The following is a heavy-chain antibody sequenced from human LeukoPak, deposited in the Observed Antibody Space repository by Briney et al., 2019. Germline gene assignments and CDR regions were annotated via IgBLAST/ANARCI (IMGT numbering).Heavy chain of an antibody. D-gene: IGHD3-10*01. CDR1: GLTFITYG. CDR3: ARDGPEENGSPLDY. V-gene: IGHV3-30*03. CDR2: MSYDGSDK. Sequence: PGGSLRLSCAASGLTFITYGFHWVRQAPGKGLGRGADMSYDGSDKDYAHSVKGRFTISRDNSKNTLYLQMNSLRVEDTAVYHCARDGPEENGSPLDYWGQGTLVTVSS. J-gene: IGHJ4*02.